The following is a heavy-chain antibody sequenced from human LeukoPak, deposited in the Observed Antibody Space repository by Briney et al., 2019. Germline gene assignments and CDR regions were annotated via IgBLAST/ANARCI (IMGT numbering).Heavy chain of an antibody. CDR1: GYTFTSYG. CDR2: ISAYSGNT. J-gene: IGHJ4*02. D-gene: IGHD6-6*01. Sequence: ASVKVSCKASGYTFTSYGISWVRQAPGQGLEWMGWISAYSGNTNYAQKLQGKVTITTDTSTSTAYMELRSLRSDDTAVYYCARDLYSSSPGGYWGQGTLVTVSS. CDR3: ARDLYSSSPGGY. V-gene: IGHV1-18*01.